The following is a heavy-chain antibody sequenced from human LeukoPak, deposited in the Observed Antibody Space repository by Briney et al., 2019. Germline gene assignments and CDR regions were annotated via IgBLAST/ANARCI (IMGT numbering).Heavy chain of an antibody. J-gene: IGHJ6*02. CDR2: XXXXXST. D-gene: IGHD6-13*01. Sequence: PSETLSLTCTVSGGSISGYYWSWIRQPPGKGLXXXXXXXXXXSTNYNPSLKXXVXISXDTSKNQFSLKLSSVTAADTAVYYCARSGGIAAAGPYYYYYYGMDVWGQGTTVTVSS. V-gene: IGHV4-59*01. CDR1: GGSISGYY. CDR3: ARSGGIAAAGPYYYYYYGMDV.